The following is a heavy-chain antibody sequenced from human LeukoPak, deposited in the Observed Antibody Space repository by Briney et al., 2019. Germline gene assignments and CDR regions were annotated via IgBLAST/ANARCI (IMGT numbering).Heavy chain of an antibody. V-gene: IGHV3-7*01. CDR2: IKEDGSEK. CDR1: GFTFSSYG. J-gene: IGHJ4*02. CDR3: ARAHSSSWEY. Sequence: SGGSLRLSCAASGFTFSSYGMYWVRQAPGKGLEWVANIKEDGSEKYYVDSVKGRFTISRDNAKNSLYLQMNSLRAEDTAVYFCARAHSSSWEYWGQGALVTVSS. D-gene: IGHD6-13*01.